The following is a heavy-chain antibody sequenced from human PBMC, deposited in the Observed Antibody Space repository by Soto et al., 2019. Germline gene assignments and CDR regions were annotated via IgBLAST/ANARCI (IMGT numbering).Heavy chain of an antibody. Sequence: VASVKVSCKASGGTFSSYAISWVRQAPGQGLEWMGGIIPIFGTADYAQKFQGRVTITADESTSTAYMELSSLRSEDTAVYYCARAWMTTVTTFDYWGQGTLVTVSS. CDR2: IIPIFGTA. J-gene: IGHJ4*02. D-gene: IGHD4-17*01. CDR3: ARAWMTTVTTFDY. CDR1: GGTFSSYA. V-gene: IGHV1-69*13.